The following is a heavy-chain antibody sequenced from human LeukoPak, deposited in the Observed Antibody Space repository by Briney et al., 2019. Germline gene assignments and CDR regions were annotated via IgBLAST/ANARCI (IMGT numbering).Heavy chain of an antibody. V-gene: IGHV3-30-3*01. Sequence: GGSLRLSCAASGFTFSSYAMHWVRQAPGKGLEWVAVISYDGSNKYYADSVKGRFTISRDNSKNTLYLQMNSLRAEDTAAYYCARGITMIVVVSNPPFDYWGQGTLVTVSS. CDR3: ARGITMIVVVSNPPFDY. J-gene: IGHJ4*02. CDR2: ISYDGSNK. D-gene: IGHD3-22*01. CDR1: GFTFSSYA.